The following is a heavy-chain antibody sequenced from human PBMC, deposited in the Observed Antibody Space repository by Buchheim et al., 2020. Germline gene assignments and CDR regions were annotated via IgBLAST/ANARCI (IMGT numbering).Heavy chain of an antibody. D-gene: IGHD6-19*01. J-gene: IGHJ4*02. CDR1: GFTFSSYG. CDR3: AKGLIPSGIAMAGTLGDPFDY. V-gene: IGHV3-30*18. CDR2: ISYDGSNK. Sequence: QVQLVESGGGVVQPGRSLRLSCAASGFTFSSYGMHWVRQAPGKGLEWVAVISYDGSNKYYADSVKGRFTISRDNSKNTLYLQMNSLRAEDTAVYYCAKGLIPSGIAMAGTLGDPFDYWGQGTL.